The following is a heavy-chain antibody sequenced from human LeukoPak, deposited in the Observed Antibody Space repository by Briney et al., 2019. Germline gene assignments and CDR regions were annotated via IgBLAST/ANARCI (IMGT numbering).Heavy chain of an antibody. V-gene: IGHV4-61*02. Sequence: SETLSVTCTVSGGSISSGSYYWSWIRQPAGKGLEWTGRIYTSGSTNYNPSLESRVTISVDTSKNQFSLKLSSVTAADTAVYYCAREVNYYDSSGHFDYWGQGILVTVSS. J-gene: IGHJ4*02. D-gene: IGHD3-22*01. CDR3: AREVNYYDSSGHFDY. CDR2: IYTSGST. CDR1: GGSISSGSYY.